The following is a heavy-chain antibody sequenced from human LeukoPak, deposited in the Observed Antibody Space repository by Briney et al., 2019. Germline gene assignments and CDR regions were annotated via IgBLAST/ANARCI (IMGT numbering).Heavy chain of an antibody. D-gene: IGHD2-2*02. CDR3: SRVYTIPKKGNWFDA. CDR2: IDPSGGST. CDR1: GYTFTSYY. J-gene: IGHJ5*02. V-gene: IGHV1-46*03. Sequence: GASVKVSCKASGYTFTSYYMHWVRQATGQGLEWMGIIDPSGGSTTYAQKLQGRVTMTRDTSTSTVYMELSSLRSEDTAVDYCSRVYTIPKKGNWFDAWGQGTLVTVSS.